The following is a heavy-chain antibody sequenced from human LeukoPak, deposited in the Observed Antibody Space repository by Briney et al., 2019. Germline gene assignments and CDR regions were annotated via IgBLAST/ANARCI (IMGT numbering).Heavy chain of an antibody. CDR2: INPSNGGT. J-gene: IGHJ4*02. CDR3: VRDNGGVPGTFDL. D-gene: IGHD1-7*01. Sequence: ASVKVSCKASGYSFIGYYVHWARQAPGQGLEWMGWINPSNGGTNYAQKFQGRVTMTRDTSINIGYLELTRLRSDDTAVYYCVRDNGGVPGTFDLWGQGTLVTVSS. CDR1: GYSFIGYY. V-gene: IGHV1-2*02.